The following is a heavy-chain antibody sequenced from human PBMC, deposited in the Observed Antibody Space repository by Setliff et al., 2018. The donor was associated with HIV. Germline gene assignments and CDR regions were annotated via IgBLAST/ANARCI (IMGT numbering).Heavy chain of an antibody. CDR3: ARVGYHGSGRYSFDY. CDR2: IHPSGST. Sequence: PSETLSLTCTVSGGSISSGSYYWSWIRQPAGKGLEWIGHIHPSGSTKYNPSLTSRVTISADTSKNQFSLNLSSVTAAETAVYYCARVGYHGSGRYSFDYWGQGTLVTVSS. V-gene: IGHV4-61*09. CDR1: GGSISSGSYY. J-gene: IGHJ4*02. D-gene: IGHD3-10*01.